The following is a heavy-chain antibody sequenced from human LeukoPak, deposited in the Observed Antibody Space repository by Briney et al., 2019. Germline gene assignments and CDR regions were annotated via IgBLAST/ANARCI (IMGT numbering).Heavy chain of an antibody. V-gene: IGHV1-18*01. Sequence: ASVKVSCKASGYTFTSYGISWVRQAPGQGLEWMGWISAYNGNTNYAQKLQGRVTMTTDTSTSTAYMELSSLRSEDTAVYYCAAYCSSTSCYGPYFDYWGQGTLVTVSS. CDR3: AAYCSSTSCYGPYFDY. CDR2: ISAYNGNT. D-gene: IGHD2-2*01. J-gene: IGHJ4*02. CDR1: GYTFTSYG.